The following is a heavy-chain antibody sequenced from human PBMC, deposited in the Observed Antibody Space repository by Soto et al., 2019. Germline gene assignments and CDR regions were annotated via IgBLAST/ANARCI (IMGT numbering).Heavy chain of an antibody. CDR3: ARREYYYDSSGYQNWFDP. CDR1: GGSISSYY. Sequence: KASETLSLTCTVSGGSISSYYWSWIRQPPGKGLEWIGYIYYSGSTNYNPPLKSRVTISVDTSKNQFSLKLSSVTAADTAVYYCARREYYYDSSGYQNWFDPWGQGTLVTVSS. J-gene: IGHJ5*02. D-gene: IGHD3-22*01. CDR2: IYYSGST. V-gene: IGHV4-59*01.